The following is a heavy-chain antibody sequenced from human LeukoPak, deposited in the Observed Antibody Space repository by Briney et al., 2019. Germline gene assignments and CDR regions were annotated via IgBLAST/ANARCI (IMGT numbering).Heavy chain of an antibody. D-gene: IGHD5-12*01. CDR2: IYYSGST. J-gene: IGHJ4*02. V-gene: IGHV4-39*07. CDR1: GGSISSSSYY. Sequence: PSETLSLTCTVSGGSISSSSYYWGWIRQPPGKGLEWIGSIYYSGSTYYNPSLKSRVTISVDTSKNQFSLKLSSVTAADTAVYYCARVMGVATHFDYWGQGTLVTVSS. CDR3: ARVMGVATHFDY.